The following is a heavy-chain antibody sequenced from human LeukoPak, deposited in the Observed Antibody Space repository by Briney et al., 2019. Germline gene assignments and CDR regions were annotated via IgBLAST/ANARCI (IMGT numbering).Heavy chain of an antibody. CDR2: INTNTANP. V-gene: IGHV7-4-1*02. J-gene: IGHJ4*02. Sequence: ASVKVSCKASGYTFTGYYMHWVRQAPGQGLEWMGWINTNTANPTYAQGFTGRFVFSLDTSVNTAYLQISSLKAEDTAVYYCARGGHKSLPYWGQGTLVTVSS. CDR1: GYTFTGYY. D-gene: IGHD3-16*02. CDR3: ARGGHKSLPY.